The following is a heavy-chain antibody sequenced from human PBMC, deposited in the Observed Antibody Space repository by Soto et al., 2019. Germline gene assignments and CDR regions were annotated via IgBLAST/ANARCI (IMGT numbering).Heavy chain of an antibody. CDR3: ARRHSSSWYVDY. D-gene: IGHD6-13*01. V-gene: IGHV1-2*04. Sequence: GASVKVSCKASGYTFTGYYMHWVRQAPGQGLEWMGWINPNSGGTNYAQKFQGWVTMTRDTSISTAYMELSRLRSDDTAVYYCARRHSSSWYVDYWGQGTLVNVSS. CDR2: INPNSGGT. J-gene: IGHJ4*02. CDR1: GYTFTGYY.